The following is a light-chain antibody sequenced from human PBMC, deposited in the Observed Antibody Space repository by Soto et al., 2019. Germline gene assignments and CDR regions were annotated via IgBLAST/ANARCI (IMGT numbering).Light chain of an antibody. J-gene: IGKJ1*01. CDR3: QQYNNWPET. V-gene: IGKV3-15*01. CDR1: QSVSSN. Sequence: EVVMTQSPATLSVSPGERATLYCRASQSVSSNLAWYQQKPGQAPRLLIYGASTRATGIPARFSGSGSATEFTLTISSLQSEDFAVYYCQQYNNWPETFGQGTKVDIK. CDR2: GAS.